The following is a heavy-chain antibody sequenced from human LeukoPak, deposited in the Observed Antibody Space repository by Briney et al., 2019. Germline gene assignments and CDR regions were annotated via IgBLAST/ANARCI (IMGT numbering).Heavy chain of an antibody. J-gene: IGHJ4*02. Sequence: ASVKVSCKASGYALTSYYMSWVRQAPGQGPEWMGAIDPSSGNTQFAPKFEGRVTVTTDTSTSTVYMEMSSLRSDDTAMYYCATYPGPTIQGSFDYWGQGTLVTVSS. CDR3: ATYPGPTIQGSFDY. CDR1: GYALTSYY. V-gene: IGHV1-46*01. CDR2: IDPSSGNT. D-gene: IGHD5-18*01.